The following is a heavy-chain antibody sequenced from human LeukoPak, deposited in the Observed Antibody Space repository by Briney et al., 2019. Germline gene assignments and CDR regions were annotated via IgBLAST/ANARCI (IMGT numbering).Heavy chain of an antibody. CDR3: ARTIVGNGHDAFDI. CDR2: IYSDGST. Sequence: GGSLRLSCAASGFTVSSNYMSWVHQAPGKGLEWVSIIYSDGSTYYANSVKGRFTTSRDNSKNMLSLQMNSLRAEDTAVYYCARTIVGNGHDAFDIWGQGTMVTVSS. D-gene: IGHD1-26*01. V-gene: IGHV3-53*01. J-gene: IGHJ3*02. CDR1: GFTVSSNY.